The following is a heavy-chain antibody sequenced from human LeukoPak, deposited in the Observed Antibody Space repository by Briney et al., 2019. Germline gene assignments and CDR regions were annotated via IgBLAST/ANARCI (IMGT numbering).Heavy chain of an antibody. CDR1: GFPFGSYA. CDR2: ISGSGSNT. Sequence: PGRSLRLSCAASGFPFGSYAMSWVRQAPGKGLEWVSTISGSGSNTYYAESVKGRFTISRDNSKNTLYLQANSLRAEDTAVYYCAKRIATAGIQYFLHWGQGALVTVSS. V-gene: IGHV3-23*01. D-gene: IGHD6-13*01. J-gene: IGHJ1*01. CDR3: AKRIATAGIQYFLH.